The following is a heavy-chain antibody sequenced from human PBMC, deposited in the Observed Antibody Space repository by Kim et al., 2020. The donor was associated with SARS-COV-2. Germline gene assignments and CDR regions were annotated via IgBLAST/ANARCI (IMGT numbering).Heavy chain of an antibody. V-gene: IGHV4-34*01. Sequence: SETLSLTCAVYGGSFSGYYWSWIRQPPGKGLEWTGEINHSGSTNYNPSLKSRVTISVDTLKNQFSLKLSSVTAADTAVYYCANSGDYPTYYFDYWGQGT. CDR2: INHSGST. CDR1: GGSFSGYY. D-gene: IGHD4-17*01. CDR3: ANSGDYPTYYFDY. J-gene: IGHJ4*02.